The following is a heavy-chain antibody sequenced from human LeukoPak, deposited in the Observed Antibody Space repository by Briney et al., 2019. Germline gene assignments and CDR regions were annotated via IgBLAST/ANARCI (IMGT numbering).Heavy chain of an antibody. CDR1: GFTFSSYA. Sequence: GGSLRLSCAASGFTFSSYAMSWVRQAPGKGLEWVSAISGSGGSTYYADSVKGRFTISRDNSKNTLYLQMNSLRAEDTAVYYCAKELWFGELLLGVFDYWGQGTLVTVSS. D-gene: IGHD3-10*01. CDR2: ISGSGGST. CDR3: AKELWFGELLLGVFDY. J-gene: IGHJ4*02. V-gene: IGHV3-23*01.